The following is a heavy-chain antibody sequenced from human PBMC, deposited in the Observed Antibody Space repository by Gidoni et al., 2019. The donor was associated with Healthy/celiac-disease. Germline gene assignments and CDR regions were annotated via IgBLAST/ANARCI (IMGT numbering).Heavy chain of an antibody. J-gene: IGHJ4*02. D-gene: IGHD3-10*01. V-gene: IGHV3-23*01. CDR1: GFPFTSYA. CDR3: AKEPDYYGSGNVFDY. Sequence: EVQLLESGGGLVQPGRSLRLSCAASGFPFTSYAMSWVRQAPGKGLEWVSAISGSGGSTYYADSVKGRFTISRDNSKNTLYLQMNSLRAEDTAVYYCAKEPDYYGSGNVFDYWGQGTLVTVSS. CDR2: ISGSGGST.